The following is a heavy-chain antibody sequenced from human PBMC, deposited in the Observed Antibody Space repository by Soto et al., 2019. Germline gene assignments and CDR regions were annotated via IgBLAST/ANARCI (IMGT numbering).Heavy chain of an antibody. J-gene: IGHJ6*02. CDR2: ISSSDSTI. V-gene: IGHV3-48*03. CDR3: ARECAVTKAVFYYYYGMDV. Sequence: GGSLRLSCAASGFTFSSYEMNWVHQAPGKGLEWVSFISSSDSTIHYADSVKGRFTISRDNAKNSLYLQMNSLRAEDTAIYYCARECAVTKAVFYYYYGMDVWGQGTTVTVSS. D-gene: IGHD4-4*01. CDR1: GFTFSSYE.